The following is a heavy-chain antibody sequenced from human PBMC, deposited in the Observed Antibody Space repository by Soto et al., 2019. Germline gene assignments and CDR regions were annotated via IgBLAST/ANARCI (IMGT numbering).Heavy chain of an antibody. Sequence: QVQLVESGGGVVQPGRSLRLSCAASGFTFSSYGMHWVRQAPGKGLEWVAVISYDGSNKYYADSVKGRFTISRDNSKNTLYLHMNSLRAEDTAVYYCAKGPRGSYWCFAYWGQGTLVTVSA. V-gene: IGHV3-30*18. CDR1: GFTFSSYG. D-gene: IGHD1-26*01. CDR2: ISYDGSNK. CDR3: AKGPRGSYWCFAY. J-gene: IGHJ1*01.